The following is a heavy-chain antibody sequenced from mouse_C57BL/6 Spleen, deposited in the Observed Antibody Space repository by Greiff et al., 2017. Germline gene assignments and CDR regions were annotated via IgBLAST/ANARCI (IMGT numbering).Heavy chain of an antibody. V-gene: IGHV1-26*01. CDR2: INPNNGGT. Sequence: VQLQQSGPELVQPGASVKISCKASGYTFTDYYLNWVQQSHGKSLEWIGDINPNNGGTSYNQKFKGKDTLTVAKSSSTAYMELRSLTSEDSAVYYCARYYYGLYWYFDVWGTGTTVTVSS. J-gene: IGHJ1*03. CDR1: GYTFTDYY. D-gene: IGHD1-1*01. CDR3: ARYYYGLYWYFDV.